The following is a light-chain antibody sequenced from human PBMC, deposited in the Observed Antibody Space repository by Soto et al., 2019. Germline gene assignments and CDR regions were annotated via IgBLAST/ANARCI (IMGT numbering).Light chain of an antibody. Sequence: PGERATLSCRASQSVSSSYLAWYQQKPGQAPRLLIYGASSRATDIPDRFSGSGSATDFTLTISRLEPEDFAVYYCQRYGTSPPLTFGGGTKVEIK. CDR2: GAS. J-gene: IGKJ4*01. CDR3: QRYGTSPPLT. V-gene: IGKV3-20*01. CDR1: QSVSSSY.